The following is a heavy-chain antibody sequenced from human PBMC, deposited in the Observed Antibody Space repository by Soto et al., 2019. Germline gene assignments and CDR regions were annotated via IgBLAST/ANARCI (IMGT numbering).Heavy chain of an antibody. CDR2: AYYRSKWYN. CDR3: AKDGPLDTATDDGFFDY. D-gene: IGHD5-18*01. Sequence: SQTLSLTCAISGDSVSTNSATWDWIRQSPSRGLEWLGRAYYRSKWYNDYAVSVKGRITINPDTSNNQFSLQLNSVTPDDTAVYYCAKDGPLDTATDDGFFDYWGQGTLVTVSS. J-gene: IGHJ4*02. CDR1: GDSVSTNSAT. V-gene: IGHV6-1*01.